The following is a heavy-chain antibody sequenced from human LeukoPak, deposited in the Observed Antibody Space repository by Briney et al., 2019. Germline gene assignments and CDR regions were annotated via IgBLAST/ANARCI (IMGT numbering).Heavy chain of an antibody. CDR3: ARETTRLDLDY. J-gene: IGHJ4*02. CDR1: GGTFSSYA. V-gene: IGHV1-69*01. CDR2: IIPIFGTA. D-gene: IGHD6-19*01. Sequence: SVKVSCTASGGTFSSYAISWVRQAPGQGLEWMGGIIPIFGTANYAQKFQGRVTITADESTSTAYMERSSLRSEDTAVYYCARETTRLDLDYWGQGTLVTVSS.